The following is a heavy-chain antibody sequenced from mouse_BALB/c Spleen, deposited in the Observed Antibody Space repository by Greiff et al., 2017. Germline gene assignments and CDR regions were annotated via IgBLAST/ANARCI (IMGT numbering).Heavy chain of an antibody. J-gene: IGHJ2*01. CDR2: IYPGDGDT. Sequence: QVQLQQSGAELVRPGSSVKISCKASGYAFSSYWMNWVKQRPGQGLEWIGQIYPGDGDTNYNGKFKGKATLTADKSSSTAYMQLSSLTSEDSAVYFCARRLWPYYFDYWGQGTTLTVSS. V-gene: IGHV1-80*01. CDR1: GYAFSSYW. D-gene: IGHD1-1*02. CDR3: ARRLWPYYFDY.